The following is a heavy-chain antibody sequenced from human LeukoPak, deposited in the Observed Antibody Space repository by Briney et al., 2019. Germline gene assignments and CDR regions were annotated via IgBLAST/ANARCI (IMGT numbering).Heavy chain of an antibody. CDR1: GGTFSICA. J-gene: IGHJ4*01. V-gene: IGHV1-69*06. CDR3: ARGRGIAAAPLDY. Sequence: ASVKVSCKASGGTFSICAISWVRQAPGQGLEWMGGVIPIFGTANYAQKFQGRVTITADKSTSTAYMELSSLRSEDTAVYYCARGRGIAAAPLDYWGHGALVTVSS. D-gene: IGHD6-13*01. CDR2: VIPIFGTA.